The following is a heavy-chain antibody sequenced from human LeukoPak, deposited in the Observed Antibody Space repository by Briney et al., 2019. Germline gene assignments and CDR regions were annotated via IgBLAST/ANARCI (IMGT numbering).Heavy chain of an antibody. CDR3: ARDQLPTKSAFDI. J-gene: IGHJ3*02. V-gene: IGHV4-34*01. Sequence: SETLSLTCAVYGGSFSGYYWSWIRQPPGKGLEWIGEINHSGGTNYNPSLKSRVTISVDTSKNQFSLKLSSVTAADTAVYYCARDQLPTKSAFDIWGQGTMVTVSS. CDR2: INHSGGT. D-gene: IGHD2-2*01. CDR1: GGSFSGYY.